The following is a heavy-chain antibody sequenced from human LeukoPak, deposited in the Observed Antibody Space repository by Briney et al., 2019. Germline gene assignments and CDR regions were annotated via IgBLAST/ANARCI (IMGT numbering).Heavy chain of an antibody. V-gene: IGHV3-30*18. D-gene: IGHD3-10*01. Sequence: GGSLRLSCAASGFTFSSYGMHWVRQAPGKGLEWVAVISYDGSNKYYADSVKGRFTISRDNSKNTLYLQMNSLRAEDTAVYYCAKDAQDEGSYWLLHLAYFDYWGQGTLVTVSS. CDR1: GFTFSSYG. J-gene: IGHJ4*02. CDR2: ISYDGSNK. CDR3: AKDAQDEGSYWLLHLAYFDY.